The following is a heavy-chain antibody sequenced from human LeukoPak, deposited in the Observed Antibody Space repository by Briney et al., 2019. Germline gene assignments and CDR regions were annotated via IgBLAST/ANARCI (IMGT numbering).Heavy chain of an antibody. CDR3: ARARRAHYCGGDCYSYYYGMDV. Sequence: GESLKISCKGSGYSFTSYWIGWVRQMTGKGLEWMGIIYPGDSDTRYSPSFQGQVTISADKSISTAYLQWSSLKASDTAMYYCARARRAHYCGGDCYSYYYGMDVWGQGTTVTVSS. D-gene: IGHD2-21*02. J-gene: IGHJ6*02. V-gene: IGHV5-51*01. CDR1: GYSFTSYW. CDR2: IYPGDSDT.